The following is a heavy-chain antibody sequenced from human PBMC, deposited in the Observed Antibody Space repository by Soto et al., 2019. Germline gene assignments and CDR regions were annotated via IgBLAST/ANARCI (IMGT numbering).Heavy chain of an antibody. V-gene: IGHV3-30-3*01. J-gene: IGHJ4*02. CDR2: ISYDGSNK. D-gene: IGHD2-15*01. Sequence: QVQLVESGGGVVQPGRSLRLSCAASGFTFSSYAMHWVRQAPGNGLEWVAVISYDGSNKYYADSVKGRFTISRDNSKNTRYLQMNSLRAEDTAVYYCARSRLVRIQYYFAYWGQGTMVTVSS. CDR3: ARSRLVRIQYYFAY. CDR1: GFTFSSYA.